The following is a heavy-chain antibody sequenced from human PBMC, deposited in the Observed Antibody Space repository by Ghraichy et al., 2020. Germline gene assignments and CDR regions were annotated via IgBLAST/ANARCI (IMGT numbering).Heavy chain of an antibody. V-gene: IGHV3-30*18. Sequence: GSLRLSCAASGFTFSSYGMHWVRQAPGKGLEWVAVISYDGSNKYYADSVKGRFTISRDNSKSTLYLQMNSLRAEDTAVYYCANGLGYSSSWYMGDYYYGMDVWGQGTTVTVSS. CDR1: GFTFSSYG. CDR3: ANGLGYSSSWYMGDYYYGMDV. J-gene: IGHJ6*02. D-gene: IGHD6-13*01. CDR2: ISYDGSNK.